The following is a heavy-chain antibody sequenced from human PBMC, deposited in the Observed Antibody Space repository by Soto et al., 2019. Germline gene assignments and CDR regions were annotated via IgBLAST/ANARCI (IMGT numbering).Heavy chain of an antibody. J-gene: IGHJ4*02. CDR2: ISGSGSSR. CDR1: GFTFSTYA. V-gene: IGHV3-23*01. CDR3: AKELLRLGESLERYFDY. Sequence: EVQLLESGGDLVQPGGSLRLSCAASGFTFSTYAMSWVRQAPGKGLERVSAISGSGSSRYYADSAKGRFTISRDNSKYTLFLQLNSLRAEDTAVYYCAKELLRLGESLERYFDYWGQGTLVTVSS. D-gene: IGHD3-10*01.